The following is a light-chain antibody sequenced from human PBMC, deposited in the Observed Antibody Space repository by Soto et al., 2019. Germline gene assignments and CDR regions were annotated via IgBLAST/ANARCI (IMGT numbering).Light chain of an antibody. CDR2: DAS. Sequence: IPMTQSPSSLSASVGDRVTITCQASQDSSNYLNGYQQKPGKAPNLLIYDASNLETGVPSSISRSGSGTNFTFTISSLQPEDIATEYCQQYDNLPPITFGQGTRLEIK. V-gene: IGKV1-33*01. J-gene: IGKJ5*01. CDR3: QQYDNLPPIT. CDR1: QDSSNY.